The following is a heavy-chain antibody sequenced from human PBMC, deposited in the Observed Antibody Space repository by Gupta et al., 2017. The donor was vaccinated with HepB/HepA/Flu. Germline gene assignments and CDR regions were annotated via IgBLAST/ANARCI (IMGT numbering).Heavy chain of an antibody. D-gene: IGHD4-11*01. Sequence: EVQLVESGGGLVKPGGSLRLSCAASGFNFSSYSLNWVRQGPGKGLEWVSSISSSSRYIYYADSVKGRFTISRDNAKNSLYLQMNSLRAEDTAVYYCARVGMYSQSLAFDYWGQGTLVTVSS. V-gene: IGHV3-21*01. CDR1: GFNFSSYS. CDR3: ARVGMYSQSLAFDY. CDR2: ISSSSRYI. J-gene: IGHJ4*02.